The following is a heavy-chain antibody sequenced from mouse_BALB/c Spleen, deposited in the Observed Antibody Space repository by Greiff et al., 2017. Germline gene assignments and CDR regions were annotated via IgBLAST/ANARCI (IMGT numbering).Heavy chain of an antibody. CDR2: ISSGSSTI. J-gene: IGHJ4*01. V-gene: IGHV5-17*02. CDR3: ARGTMITPYAMDY. Sequence: EVQLVESGGGLVQPGGSRKLSCAASGFTFSSFGMHWVRQAPEKGLEWVAYISSGSSTIYYADTVKGRFTISRDNPKNTLFLQMTSLRSEDTAMYYCARGTMITPYAMDYWGQGTSVTVSS. CDR1: GFTFSSFG. D-gene: IGHD2-4*01.